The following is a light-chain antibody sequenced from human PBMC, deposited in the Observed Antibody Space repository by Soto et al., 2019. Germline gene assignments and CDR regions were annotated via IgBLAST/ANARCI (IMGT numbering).Light chain of an antibody. Sequence: DVVMTQTPLSLSVAPGQPASISCESSQSLLHITGETFLFWYLQKTGQSPQVLIYEVSTRVSGVPDRFSGSGSGTDFKLEISRVETDDVGIYYCMKSTQLPPTCGQGTRLEI. CDR2: EVS. J-gene: IGKJ5*01. V-gene: IGKV2D-29*02. CDR3: MKSTQLPPT. CDR1: QSLLHITGETF.